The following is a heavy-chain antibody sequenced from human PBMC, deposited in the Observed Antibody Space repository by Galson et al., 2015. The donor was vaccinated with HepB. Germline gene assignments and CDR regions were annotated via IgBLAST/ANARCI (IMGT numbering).Heavy chain of an antibody. CDR2: IKDDGSEI. V-gene: IGHV3-7*03. D-gene: IGHD5-24*01. CDR3: ARVEGYKSTIHY. Sequence: SLRLSCAASGFTFGTSRMSWVRQAPGTGLEWVANIKDDGSEIYYVDSVKGRFTISRDNAKTSLYLQMNSLRAEDTSVYYCARVEGYKSTIHYWVQGTLVTVSS. J-gene: IGHJ4*02. CDR1: GFTFGTSR.